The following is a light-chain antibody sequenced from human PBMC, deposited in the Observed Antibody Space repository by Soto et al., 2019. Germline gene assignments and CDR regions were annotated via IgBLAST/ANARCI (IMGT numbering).Light chain of an antibody. CDR3: QQRSNSWT. CDR1: QSVSSSY. CDR2: GAS. V-gene: IGKV3D-20*02. J-gene: IGKJ1*01. Sequence: EIVLTQSPGTLSFSPGERATLSCRASQSVSSSYLAWYQQKPGQAPRLLIYGASSRATGIPDRFSGSGSGTDFTLTISSLEPEDFAVYYCQQRSNSWTFGQGTKVDIK.